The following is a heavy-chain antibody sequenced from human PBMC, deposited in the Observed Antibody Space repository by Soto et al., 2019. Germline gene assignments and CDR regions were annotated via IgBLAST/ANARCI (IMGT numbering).Heavy chain of an antibody. Sequence: PGGSLRLSCAASGFTFSSYEMNWVRQAPGKGLEWVSYISSSGSTIYYADSVKGRFTISRDNAKNSLYLQMNSLRAEDTAVYYCARDGPAGELLSPIYYYGMDVWGQGTTVTVSS. V-gene: IGHV3-48*03. D-gene: IGHD3-10*01. CDR1: GFTFSSYE. CDR3: ARDGPAGELLSPIYYYGMDV. CDR2: ISSSGSTI. J-gene: IGHJ6*02.